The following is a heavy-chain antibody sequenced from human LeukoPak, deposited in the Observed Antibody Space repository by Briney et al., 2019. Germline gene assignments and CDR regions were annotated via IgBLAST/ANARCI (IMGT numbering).Heavy chain of an antibody. J-gene: IGHJ6*02. D-gene: IGHD2-2*01. CDR1: GGSFSGYY. V-gene: IGHV4-34*01. CDR3: ARLPAANYYYYGIDV. CDR2: INHSGST. Sequence: TALETLSLTCAVYGGSFSGYYWSWIRQPPGKGLEWIGEINHSGSTNYNPSLKSRVTISVDTSKNQFSLKLSSVTAADTAVYYCARLPAANYYYYGIDVWGQGTTVTVSS.